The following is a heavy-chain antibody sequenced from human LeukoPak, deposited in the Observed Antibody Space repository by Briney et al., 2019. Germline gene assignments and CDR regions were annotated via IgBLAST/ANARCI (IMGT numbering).Heavy chain of an antibody. D-gene: IGHD2-15*01. CDR1: GDSINNYY. Sequence: PSETLSLTCTVSGDSINNYYWSWLRQPAGKGPEWIGRIYPSGTTNYNPSLKSRVTMSVDTSKNPFSLDLSSVTAADTAFYYCARGICSGGSCYSPGSFDIWGQGTMVTVSS. CDR2: IYPSGTT. CDR3: ARGICSGGSCYSPGSFDI. V-gene: IGHV4-4*07. J-gene: IGHJ3*02.